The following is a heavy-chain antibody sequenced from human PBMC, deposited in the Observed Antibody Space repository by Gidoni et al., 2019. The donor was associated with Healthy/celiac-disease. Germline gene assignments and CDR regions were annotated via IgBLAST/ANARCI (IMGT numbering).Heavy chain of an antibody. CDR2: IKSKTDGGTT. Sequence: EVQLVGSGGGWVKLGGSLRLAGEALGFTSSNAWMSWVRQAPGKGLEWVGRIKSKTDGGTTDYAAPVKGRFTISRDDSKNTLYLQMNSLKTEDTAVYYCTTDSAAAGKPHWGQGTLVTVSS. D-gene: IGHD6-13*01. V-gene: IGHV3-15*01. J-gene: IGHJ4*02. CDR1: GFTSSNAW. CDR3: TTDSAAAGKPH.